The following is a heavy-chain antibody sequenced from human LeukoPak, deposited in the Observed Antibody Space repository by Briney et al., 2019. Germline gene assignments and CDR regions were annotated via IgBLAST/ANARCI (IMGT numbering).Heavy chain of an antibody. CDR1: GFTFSNYW. CDR3: ARSCGSAGNPKVPGDY. J-gene: IGHJ4*02. V-gene: IGHV3-74*03. D-gene: IGHD2-21*01. CDR2: IKADGTAT. Sequence: PGGSLRLSCAASGFTFSNYWMQWVRQAPGKGLVWVSRIKADGTATTYADSVEGRFTISRDNAKNTLYLEMNSLRAEDTAVYYCARSCGSAGNPKVPGDYGGQETWVTVPS.